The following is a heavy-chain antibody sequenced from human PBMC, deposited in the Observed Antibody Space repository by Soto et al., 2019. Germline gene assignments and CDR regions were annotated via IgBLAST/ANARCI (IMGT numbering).Heavy chain of an antibody. V-gene: IGHV1-8*01. J-gene: IGHJ3*02. CDR1: GYTFTSYG. CDR2: MNPNSGNT. D-gene: IGHD3-22*01. Sequence: GASVKVSCKASGYTFTSYGINWVRQATGQGLEWMGWMNPNSGNTGYAQKFQGRVTMTRNTSISTAYMELSSLRSEDTAVYYCARGGGPYYYDSSEFNDAFDIWGQGTMVTVSS. CDR3: ARGGGPYYYDSSEFNDAFDI.